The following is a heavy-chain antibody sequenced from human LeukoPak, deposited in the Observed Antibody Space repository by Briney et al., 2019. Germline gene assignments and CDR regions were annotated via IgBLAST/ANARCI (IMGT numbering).Heavy chain of an antibody. CDR3: VRDSIRQQLYYFDH. CDR1: GFTFSSYA. V-gene: IGHV3-30*02. D-gene: IGHD4-11*01. J-gene: IGHJ4*02. Sequence: PGGSLRLSCAASGFTFSSYAMSWVRQAPGKGLEWVAFLQNDGSDKYLADSVKGRFTISRDNSKNTLFLQMNSLRVDDTAVYYCVRDSIRQQLYYFDHWGQGTLVTVSS. CDR2: LQNDGSDK.